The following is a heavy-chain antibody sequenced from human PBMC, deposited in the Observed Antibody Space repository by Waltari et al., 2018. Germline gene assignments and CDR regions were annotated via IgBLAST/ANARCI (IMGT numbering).Heavy chain of an antibody. D-gene: IGHD1-1*01. V-gene: IGHV3-30*02. Sequence: QVHLVESGGGVVQPGGSLRLSCPAPGFNFTLFGMHWVRQAPGTGLEWVSFISYDGSNENYADSVKGRFTMSRDNSKKMLYVQMNNLRAEDSAVYYCVKGNEIDYWGQGTLVTVSS. CDR3: VKGNEIDY. J-gene: IGHJ4*02. CDR2: ISYDGSNE. CDR1: GFNFTLFG.